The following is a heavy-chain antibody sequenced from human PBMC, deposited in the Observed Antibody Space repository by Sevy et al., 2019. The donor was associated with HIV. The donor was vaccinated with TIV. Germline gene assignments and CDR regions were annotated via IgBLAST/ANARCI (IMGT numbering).Heavy chain of an antibody. J-gene: IGHJ4*02. CDR3: TTQWF. CDR2: IKSKTDGGTT. Sequence: GGSLRLSCAGSGITFSNTWMSWVRQAPGEGLEWIGRIKSKTDGGTTDYGAPVKGRFSISRDDSKNTLYLQMNSLKTEDTAVYYCTTQWFWGQGTLVTVSS. V-gene: IGHV3-15*01. D-gene: IGHD3-22*01. CDR1: GITFSNTW.